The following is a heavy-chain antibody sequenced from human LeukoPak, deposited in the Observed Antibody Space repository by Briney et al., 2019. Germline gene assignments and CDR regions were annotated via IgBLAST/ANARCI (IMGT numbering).Heavy chain of an antibody. CDR1: GFTFSSYS. Sequence: GGSLRLSCAASGFTFSSYSMNWVRQAPGKGLEWVSSISSSSSYIYYADSVKGRFTISRDNAKNTLYLQMNSLRAEDTAVYYCARGLGGGYYLFNYWGQGTLVTVSS. CDR3: ARGLGGGYYLFNY. V-gene: IGHV3-21*01. D-gene: IGHD3-3*01. CDR2: ISSSSSYI. J-gene: IGHJ4*02.